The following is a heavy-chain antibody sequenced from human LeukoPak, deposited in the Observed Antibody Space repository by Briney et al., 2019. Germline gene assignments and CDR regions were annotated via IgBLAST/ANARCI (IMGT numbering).Heavy chain of an antibody. CDR1: GFTFDDYG. J-gene: IGHJ4*02. V-gene: IGHV3-20*04. CDR3: VKVAKYYYGSETYYFFEH. D-gene: IGHD3-10*01. CDR2: INWIGGST. Sequence: GGSLRLSCAASGFTFDDYGMSWVRQVPGKGLEWVSGINWIGGSTGYADSVKGRFTISRDNAKNSLDLQMNSLRVEDTGIYYCVKVAKYYYGSETYYFFEHWGQGTPVTASS.